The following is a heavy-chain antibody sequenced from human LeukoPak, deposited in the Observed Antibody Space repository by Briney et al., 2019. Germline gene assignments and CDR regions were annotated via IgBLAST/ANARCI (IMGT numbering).Heavy chain of an antibody. D-gene: IGHD4-17*01. V-gene: IGHV3-9*01. Sequence: GGSLRLSCAASGFTFHDYAMHWVRQAPGKGLEWVSGISWNSAKIGYADSVKGRFTISRDNAENSLSLQMSSLRPEDTALYYCAKDRRALDDGDSIDYWGQGTLVTVSS. J-gene: IGHJ4*02. CDR1: GFTFHDYA. CDR2: ISWNSAKI. CDR3: AKDRRALDDGDSIDY.